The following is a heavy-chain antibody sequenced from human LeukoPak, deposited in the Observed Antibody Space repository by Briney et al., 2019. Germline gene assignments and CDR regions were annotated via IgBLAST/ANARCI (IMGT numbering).Heavy chain of an antibody. CDR1: RYTFTGYY. CDR2: INPNSGGT. Sequence: ASVKVSCKASRYTFTGYYIHWLRQAPGQGLEWMGWINPNSGGTNYAQKFQGRVTMTWDTSISTAYMELSRLRSDDTAVYYCARSGDYGFNYSDPWGQGTLVTVSS. D-gene: IGHD4-17*01. J-gene: IGHJ5*02. CDR3: ARSGDYGFNYSDP. V-gene: IGHV1-2*02.